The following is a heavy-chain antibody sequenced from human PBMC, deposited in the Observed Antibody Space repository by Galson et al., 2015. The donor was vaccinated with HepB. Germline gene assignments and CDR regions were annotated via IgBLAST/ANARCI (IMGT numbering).Heavy chain of an antibody. J-gene: IGHJ4*02. V-gene: IGHV3-15*07. CDR3: TTDGASAYDSYYFEY. CDR2: IKNKIDGGTT. Sequence: SLRLSCAASGSIFTNVWMNWVRQAPGKGLEWVGRIKNKIDGGTTDYAAPVKGRFTISRDDSRNTLYLQMNGLETEDTAVYYCTTDGASAYDSYYFEYWGQGTLVTVSS. D-gene: IGHD5-12*01. CDR1: GSIFTNVW.